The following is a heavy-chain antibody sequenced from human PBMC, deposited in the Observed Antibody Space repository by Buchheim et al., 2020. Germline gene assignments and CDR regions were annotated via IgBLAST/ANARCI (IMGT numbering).Heavy chain of an antibody. Sequence: QVQLQESGPGLVKPSGTLSLTCAVSGGSISSANWWYWVRQPPGKGLEWIGEISYSGRTIYTPSLKSRVTISRDASQNQSSPKRASVTAADTAVYYCACSTGSWKVDYWGQGTL. D-gene: IGHD3-9*01. CDR2: ISYSGRT. J-gene: IGHJ4*02. V-gene: IGHV4-4*02. CDR1: GGSISSANW. CDR3: ACSTGSWKVDY.